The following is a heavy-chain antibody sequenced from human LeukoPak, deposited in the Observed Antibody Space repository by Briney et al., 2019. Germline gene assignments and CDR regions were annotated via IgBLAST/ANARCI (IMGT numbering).Heavy chain of an antibody. CDR3: AVDYVDTAMVIPY. D-gene: IGHD5-18*01. V-gene: IGHV1-18*01. J-gene: IGHJ4*02. CDR1: VYTFTSYG. Sequence: ASVKVSCKASVYTFTSYGISWVRQAPGQGLEWMGWISAYNGNTNYAQKLQGRVTMTTDTSTSTAYMELSSLRSEDTAVYYCAVDYVDTAMVIPYWGQGTLVTVSS. CDR2: ISAYNGNT.